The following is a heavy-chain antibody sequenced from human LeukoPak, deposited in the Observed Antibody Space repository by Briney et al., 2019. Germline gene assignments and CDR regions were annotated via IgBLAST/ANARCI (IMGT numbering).Heavy chain of an antibody. CDR3: ASHPGATGY. D-gene: IGHD1-26*01. J-gene: IGHJ4*02. Sequence: GRSLRLSCAASGFTFSSYGMHWVRQAPGKGLEWVAVIWYDGSNKYYADSVKGRFTISRYNSKNTLDLQMNSLRAEDTAVYYCASHPGATGYWGQGTLVTVSS. CDR1: GFTFSSYG. V-gene: IGHV3-33*01. CDR2: IWYDGSNK.